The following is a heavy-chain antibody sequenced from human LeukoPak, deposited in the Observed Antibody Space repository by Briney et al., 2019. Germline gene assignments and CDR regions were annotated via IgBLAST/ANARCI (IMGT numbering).Heavy chain of an antibody. CDR2: INPNSGGT. CDR3: ARDLIQLELYYFDY. J-gene: IGHJ4*02. D-gene: IGHD1-1*01. Sequence: ASVKASFKASGYTFTGYYMHWVRQAPGQGLEWMGWINPNSGGTNYAQKFQGRVTMTRDTSISTAYMELSRLRSDDTAVYYCARDLIQLELYYFDYWGQGTLVTVSS. CDR1: GYTFTGYY. V-gene: IGHV1-2*02.